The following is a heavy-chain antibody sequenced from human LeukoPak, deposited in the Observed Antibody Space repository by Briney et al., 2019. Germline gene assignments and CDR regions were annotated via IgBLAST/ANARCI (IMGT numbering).Heavy chain of an antibody. J-gene: IGHJ4*02. Sequence: ASVRVSCKTSGYTFSAHYLHWVRQAPGQRPEWVGRIDPASGGTHYAQKFQGRVTVTRDTSTTTVDMELSGLRSDDTAVYYHARVPGPYTTSRFDFWGQGTLVTVSS. CDR2: IDPASGGT. CDR3: ARVPGPYTTSRFDF. D-gene: IGHD2-2*02. CDR1: GYTFSAHY. V-gene: IGHV1-2*02.